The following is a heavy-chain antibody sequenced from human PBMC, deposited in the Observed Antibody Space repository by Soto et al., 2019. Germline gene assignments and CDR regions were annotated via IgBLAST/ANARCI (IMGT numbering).Heavy chain of an antibody. CDR3: ARSLDYYDSSGPNGWFDP. V-gene: IGHV4-30-4*01. CDR1: GGSISSGDYY. CDR2: IYYSGST. Sequence: QVQLQESGPGLVKPSQTLSLTCTVSGGSISSGDYYWSWIRQPPGKGLEWIGYIYYSGSTYYNPSLRSRVTLAVDTSKNQFSLKLSSVTAADTAVYYCARSLDYYDSSGPNGWFDPWGQGTLVTVSS. D-gene: IGHD3-22*01. J-gene: IGHJ5*02.